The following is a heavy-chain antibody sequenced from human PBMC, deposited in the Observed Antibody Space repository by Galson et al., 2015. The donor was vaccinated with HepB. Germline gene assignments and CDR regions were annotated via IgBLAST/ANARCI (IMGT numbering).Heavy chain of an antibody. CDR1: GFTFSSYS. Sequence: SLRLSCAASGFTFSSYSMNWVRQAPGKGLEWVSSISSSSSYTYYTDSVKGRFTISRDNANNSLYLQMNSLRAEDTAVYYCARDLISSSSWPSYFDYWGQGTLVTVSS. CDR2: ISSSSSYT. V-gene: IGHV3-21*01. CDR3: ARDLISSSSWPSYFDY. D-gene: IGHD6-13*01. J-gene: IGHJ4*02.